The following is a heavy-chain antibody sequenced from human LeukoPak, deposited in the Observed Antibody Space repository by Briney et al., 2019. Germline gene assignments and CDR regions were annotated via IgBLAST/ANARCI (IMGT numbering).Heavy chain of an antibody. V-gene: IGHV1-3*01. Sequence: ASVKVSCKASGYTFTSYAMHWVRQAPGQRLEWMGWINAGNGNTKYSQKFQGRVTITRDTSASTAYMELSSLRSEDTAVYYRARDFYYDSSGYYSSEGWFDPWGQGTLVTVSS. CDR3: ARDFYYDSSGYYSSEGWFDP. CDR1: GYTFTSYA. CDR2: INAGNGNT. J-gene: IGHJ5*02. D-gene: IGHD3-22*01.